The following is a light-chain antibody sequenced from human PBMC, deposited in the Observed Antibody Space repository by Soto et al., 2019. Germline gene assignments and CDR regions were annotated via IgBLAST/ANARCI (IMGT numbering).Light chain of an antibody. Sequence: QSVLTQPASVSGSPGQSITISCTGTSSDVGNYNLVSWYQQHPGKAPKLIIYEVTKRPSGVSNRFSGSRSGNTASLTISGLQAEDEADYYCCSYAGSSPYVFGTGTKVTVL. CDR3: CSYAGSSPYV. CDR1: SSDVGNYNL. J-gene: IGLJ1*01. V-gene: IGLV2-23*02. CDR2: EVT.